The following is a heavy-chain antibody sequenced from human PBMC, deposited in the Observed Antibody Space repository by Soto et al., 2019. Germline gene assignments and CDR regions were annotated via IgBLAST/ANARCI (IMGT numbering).Heavy chain of an antibody. CDR2: IIPMLGTA. V-gene: IGHV1-69*12. Sequence: QVQLVQSGAEVKKPESSVKVSCKAPGGTFSTYAISWVLQAPGQGLVWMGGIIPMLGTANYAQRFQERVTITADEATNIVYMELSRLRSEDTAVYFCASGIQLWLPLRNTGYSGWGQGTLVTVSS. CDR1: GGTFSTYA. D-gene: IGHD5-18*01. J-gene: IGHJ4*02. CDR3: ASGIQLWLPLRNTGYSG.